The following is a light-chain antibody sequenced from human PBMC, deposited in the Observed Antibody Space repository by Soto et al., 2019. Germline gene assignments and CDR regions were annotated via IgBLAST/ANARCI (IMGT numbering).Light chain of an antibody. CDR1: QSFNSIY. V-gene: IGKV3-20*01. CDR3: QHYGSSPLTT. Sequence: EIVLTQSPGTLSLSPGGRATLSCRASQSFNSIYLAWYQHKPGQAPRLLIYGASSRATGIPDRFSGSGSGTDFSLTISRLEPEDFAIYYCQHYGSSPLTTFGGGTKVEI. CDR2: GAS. J-gene: IGKJ4*01.